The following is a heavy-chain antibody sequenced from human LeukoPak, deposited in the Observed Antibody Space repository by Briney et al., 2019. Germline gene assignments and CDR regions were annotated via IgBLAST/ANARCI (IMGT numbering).Heavy chain of an antibody. V-gene: IGHV3-66*02. CDR2: IYSGGIT. D-gene: IGHD5-24*01. Sequence: GGSLRLSCAASGFTVSSNYMSWVRQAPGKGLEWVSIIYSGGITFYADSVKGRFTISRDNSKNTLYLQMNSLRADDTAVYYCARDGYSNYIMDVWGQGTTVTVSS. CDR3: ARDGYSNYIMDV. CDR1: GFTVSSNY. J-gene: IGHJ6*02.